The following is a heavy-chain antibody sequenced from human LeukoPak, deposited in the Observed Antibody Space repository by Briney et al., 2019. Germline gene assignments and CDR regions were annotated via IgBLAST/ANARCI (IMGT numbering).Heavy chain of an antibody. Sequence: PSETLSLTCTVSGGSISSGSYYWVWIRQPPGKGLEWIGTIYYSGSTYYNPSLKSRVTISVDTSKNQFSLKLSSVTAADTAVYYCAREEKARYYYCSGSPLHWGQGTLVTVSS. D-gene: IGHD3-10*01. CDR1: GGSISSGSYY. CDR2: IYYSGST. V-gene: IGHV4-39*07. J-gene: IGHJ4*02. CDR3: AREEKARYYYCSGSPLH.